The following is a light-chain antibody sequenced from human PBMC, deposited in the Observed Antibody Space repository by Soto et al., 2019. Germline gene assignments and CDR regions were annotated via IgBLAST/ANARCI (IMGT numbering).Light chain of an antibody. CDR2: EVD. Sequence: QSALTQPPSASGSPGQSVTISCTGTSSDIGRYNYVSWYQQHPGRAPKLMIYEVDRRPSGVPDRFSGSKSGNTASLTVSGLQAEDEADYYCCSYAGSYVFGTGTKLTVL. CDR1: SSDIGRYNY. V-gene: IGLV2-8*01. CDR3: CSYAGSYV. J-gene: IGLJ1*01.